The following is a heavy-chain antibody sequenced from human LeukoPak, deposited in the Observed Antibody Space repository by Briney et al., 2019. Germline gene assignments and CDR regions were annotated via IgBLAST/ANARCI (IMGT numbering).Heavy chain of an antibody. CDR2: ISSSGSTI. CDR1: GFTFSDYY. J-gene: IGHJ6*03. V-gene: IGHV3-11*04. D-gene: IGHD3-3*01. Sequence: PGGSLRLSCAASGFTFSDYYMSWIRQAPGKGLEWVSYISSSGSTIYYADSVKGRFTISRDNAKNSLYLQMNSLRAEDTAVYYCARVILEWLLLTLDQDYYYYMDVWGKGTTVTVSS. CDR3: ARVILEWLLLTLDQDYYYYMDV.